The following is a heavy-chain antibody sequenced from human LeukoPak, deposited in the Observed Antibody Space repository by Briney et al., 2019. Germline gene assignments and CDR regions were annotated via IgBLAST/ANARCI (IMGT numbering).Heavy chain of an antibody. Sequence: GGSLRLSCAASGFTFTTYAMTWVRQAPGKGPEWVSTINGSGGRTYYADSLKGRFTISRDNSKNTLYLQMDSLRAEDTAVYYCAIGPPYGGYSDWGQGTLVTVSS. D-gene: IGHD5-12*01. J-gene: IGHJ4*02. CDR1: GFTFTTYA. V-gene: IGHV3-23*01. CDR2: INGSGGRT. CDR3: AIGPPYGGYSD.